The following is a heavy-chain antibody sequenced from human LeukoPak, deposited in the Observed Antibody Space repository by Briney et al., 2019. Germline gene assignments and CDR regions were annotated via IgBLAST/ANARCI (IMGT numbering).Heavy chain of an antibody. CDR3: GKEPWEGSGYIHY. CDR1: GFTFDDYA. J-gene: IGHJ4*02. D-gene: IGHD3-3*01. CDR2: ISGFGDRT. V-gene: IGHV3-23*01. Sequence: PGGSLRLSCAASGFTFDDYAMHWVRQAPGKGPEWVSAISGFGDRTVYADFVKGRFTISRDNSKTTLYLQMNSLKAEDTAIYYCGKEPWEGSGYIHYWGQGILVTVSS.